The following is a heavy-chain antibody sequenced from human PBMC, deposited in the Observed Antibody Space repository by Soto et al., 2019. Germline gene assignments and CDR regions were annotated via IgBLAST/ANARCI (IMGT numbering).Heavy chain of an antibody. Sequence: QVQLVQSGAEVKKPGASVKVSCKASGYTFTSYGISWVRPAPGQGLEWMGWISAYNGKTNYAQKLQGRVTKTTDTSTSTAYMELRSLRSEDTAVYYCARDFYYSSSDWFGPWGQGTLVTVSS. CDR1: GYTFTSYG. CDR3: ARDFYYSSSDWFGP. J-gene: IGHJ5*02. D-gene: IGHD6-6*01. CDR2: ISAYNGKT. V-gene: IGHV1-18*04.